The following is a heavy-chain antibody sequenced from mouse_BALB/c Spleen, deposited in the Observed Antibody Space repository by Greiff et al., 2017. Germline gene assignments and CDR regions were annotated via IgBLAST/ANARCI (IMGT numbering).Heavy chain of an antibody. CDR2: INPYNGAT. CDR1: GYSFTGYY. D-gene: IGHD1-1*01. CDR3: ARSGIITTVVEDY. V-gene: IGHV1-31*01. J-gene: IGHJ2*01. Sequence: EVQLQQSGPELVKPGASVKISCKASGYSFTGYYMHWVKQSHVKSLEWIGRINPYNGATSYNQNFKDKASLTVDKSSSTAYMELHSLTSEDSAVYYCARSGIITTVVEDYWGQGTTLTVSS.